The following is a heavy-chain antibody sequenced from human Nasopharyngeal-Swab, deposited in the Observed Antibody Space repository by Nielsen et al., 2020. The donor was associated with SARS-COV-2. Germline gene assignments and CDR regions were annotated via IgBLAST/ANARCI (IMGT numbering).Heavy chain of an antibody. CDR3: AKEGLEDGGAFDI. CDR2: ISYDGSNK. D-gene: IGHD3-16*01. V-gene: IGHV3-30*18. Sequence: GGSLRLSCAASGFTFSSYGMHWVRQAPGKWLEWVAVISYDGSNKYYADSVKGRFTISRDNSKNTLYLQMNSLRAEDTAVYYCAKEGLEDGGAFDIWGQGTMVTVSS. J-gene: IGHJ3*02. CDR1: GFTFSSYG.